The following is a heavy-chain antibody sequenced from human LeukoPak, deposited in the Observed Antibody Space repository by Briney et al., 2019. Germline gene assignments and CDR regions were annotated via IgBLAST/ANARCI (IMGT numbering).Heavy chain of an antibody. CDR2: IIPIFGTA. V-gene: IGHV1-69*13. J-gene: IGHJ4*02. D-gene: IGHD3-3*01. Sequence: SAKVSCKASGGTFSSYAISWVRQAPGQGLEWMGGIIPIFGTANYAQKFQGRVTITADESTSTAYMELSSLRSEDTAVYYCARGVAEPTIFGRDWIEERNFDYWGQGTLVTVSS. CDR1: GGTFSSYA. CDR3: ARGVAEPTIFGRDWIEERNFDY.